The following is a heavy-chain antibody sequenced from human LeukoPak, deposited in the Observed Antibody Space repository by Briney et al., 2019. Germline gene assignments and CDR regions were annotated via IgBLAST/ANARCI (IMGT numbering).Heavy chain of an antibody. V-gene: IGHV5-51*01. CDR3: AIGRYCSGGTCYWSPDF. D-gene: IGHD2-15*01. CDR1: GYSFTSQW. J-gene: IGHJ4*02. Sequence: GESLKISCKGSGYSFTSQWIGWVRQMPGKGLEWMGIIYPGDSDTRYSPSFQGQVTISVDKSINTAYLRWSSLKASDSGMYYCAIGRYCSGGTCYWSPDFWGQGTLVTVSS. CDR2: IYPGDSDT.